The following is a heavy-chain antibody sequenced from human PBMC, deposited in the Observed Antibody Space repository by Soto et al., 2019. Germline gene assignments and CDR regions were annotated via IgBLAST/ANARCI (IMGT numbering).Heavy chain of an antibody. D-gene: IGHD1-1*01. V-gene: IGHV4-34*01. CDR3: ARGSGIVALPGELEDVKYDY. J-gene: IGHJ4*02. CDR2: INESGST. CDR1: GQSFSGHS. Sequence: QVQLQQWGAGLVKPSETLSLSCAVYGQSFSGHSWAWIRQPPGKGLEWIGEINESGSTYYNPSLKSRVTNSTDTSKNQFSLELSSVSAADTAAYFCARGSGIVALPGELEDVKYDYWGQGTLVNVSS.